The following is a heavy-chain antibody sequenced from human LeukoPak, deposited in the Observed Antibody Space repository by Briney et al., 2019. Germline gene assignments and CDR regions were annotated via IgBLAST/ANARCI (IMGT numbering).Heavy chain of an antibody. CDR3: AREGLYNYGYVYGC. CDR2: ISSSSSYI. Sequence: PGGSLRLSCAASGFTFSRYSMNWVRQAPGKGLEWVSSISSSSSYIYYADSMKGRFTISRDNAKNSLYLQMNSLRAEDTAVYFCAREGLYNYGYVYGCWGQGTLVTVSS. V-gene: IGHV3-21*01. CDR1: GFTFSRYS. J-gene: IGHJ4*02. D-gene: IGHD5-18*01.